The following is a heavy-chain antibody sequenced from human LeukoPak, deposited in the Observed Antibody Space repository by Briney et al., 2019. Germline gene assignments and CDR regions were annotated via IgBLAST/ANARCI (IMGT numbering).Heavy chain of an antibody. CDR2: KSTIMSTA. CDR3: ARVHRWRVVPWDYFDY. CDR1: GGTFSSYA. Sequence: ASVKISCTAFGGTFSSYAISWVRQAPGHGVEWRGGKSTIMSTAKYGKKFQGKVTITRVEFTSTAYMELSSLRSEGTAVYYCARVHRWRVVPWDYFDYWGQGTLVTVSS. V-gene: IGHV1-69*05. J-gene: IGHJ4*02. D-gene: IGHD2-2*01.